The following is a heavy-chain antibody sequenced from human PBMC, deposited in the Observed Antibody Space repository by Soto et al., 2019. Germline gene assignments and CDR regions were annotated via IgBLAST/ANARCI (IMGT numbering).Heavy chain of an antibody. D-gene: IGHD2-2*01. CDR2: IYYSGST. Sequence: SETLSLTCTVSGGSISSSSYYWGWIRQPPGKGLEWIGSIYYSGSTYYNPSLKSRVTISVDTSKNQFSLKLSSVTAADTAVYYCARHDWDIVVVPAAMRENWFDPWGQGTLVTVSS. CDR1: GGSISSSSYY. V-gene: IGHV4-39*01. CDR3: ARHDWDIVVVPAAMRENWFDP. J-gene: IGHJ5*02.